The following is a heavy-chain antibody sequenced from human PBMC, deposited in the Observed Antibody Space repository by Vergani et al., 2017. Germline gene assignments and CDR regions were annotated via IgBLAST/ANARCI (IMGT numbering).Heavy chain of an antibody. CDR2: INWNSDSI. CDR3: VKDIAASGNYWYFDL. V-gene: IGHV3-9*01. Sequence: EVEMLESGGGLVQPGGSLRLSCVASGFNFRNYVMTWVRQAPGKGLNWVADINWNSDSIAYADSVKGRFTISRDNAKNSLYLQMNSLRAEDTALYYCVKDIAASGNYWYFDLWGRGTLVTVSS. CDR1: GFNFRNYV. J-gene: IGHJ2*01. D-gene: IGHD6-13*01.